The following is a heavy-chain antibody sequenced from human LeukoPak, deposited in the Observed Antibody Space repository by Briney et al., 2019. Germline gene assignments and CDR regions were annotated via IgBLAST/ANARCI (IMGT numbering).Heavy chain of an antibody. V-gene: IGHV1-2*02. Sequence: EASVKVSCKASGYTFTGYYIHWVRQAPGQGLGWMGWINPNSGGTNYAQKFQGRVTMTRDTSISTAYMELSRLRSDDTAVFYCASVRDGLRLSTPFDYWGQGTLVTVSS. CDR3: ASVRDGLRLSTPFDY. J-gene: IGHJ4*02. CDR1: GYTFTGYY. D-gene: IGHD5-12*01. CDR2: INPNSGGT.